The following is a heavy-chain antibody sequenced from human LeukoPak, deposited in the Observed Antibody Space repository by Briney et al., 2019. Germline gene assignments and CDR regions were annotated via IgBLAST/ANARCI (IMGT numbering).Heavy chain of an antibody. CDR3: VRDHHRRLYDSQARDTFDI. J-gene: IGHJ3*02. D-gene: IGHD3-22*01. Sequence: GGTLRLSCVASGFTFSTYSMNWVRQAPGRGLEWGSYISSSSSTMYYAASVKGRFSLSRDNAQNSLYLKMNSLKAEDTAVYYCVRDHHRRLYDSQARDTFDIWGQGTMVTVSS. CDR1: GFTFSTYS. CDR2: ISSSSSTM. V-gene: IGHV3-48*04.